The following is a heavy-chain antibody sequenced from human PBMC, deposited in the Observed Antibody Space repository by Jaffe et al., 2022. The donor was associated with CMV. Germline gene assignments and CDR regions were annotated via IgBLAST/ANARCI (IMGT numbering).Heavy chain of an antibody. Sequence: EVQLLESGGGLVQPGGSLRLSCAASGFTFSSYAMSWVRQAPGKGLEWVSAISGSGGSTYYADSVKGRFTISRDNSKNTLYLQMNSLRAEDTAVYYCAKAGRLEWLLYMGPWVDYWGQGTLVTVSS. CDR3: AKAGRLEWLLYMGPWVDY. CDR2: ISGSGGST. CDR1: GFTFSSYA. J-gene: IGHJ4*02. V-gene: IGHV3-23*01. D-gene: IGHD3-3*01.